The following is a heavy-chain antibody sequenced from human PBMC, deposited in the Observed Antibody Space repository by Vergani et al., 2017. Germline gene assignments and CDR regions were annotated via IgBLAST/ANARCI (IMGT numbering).Heavy chain of an antibody. CDR2: IIPILGIA. D-gene: IGHD3-22*01. Sequence: QVQLVQSGAEVKKPGSSVKVSCKASGGTFSSYTISWVRQAPGQGLEWMGRIIPILGIANYAQKFQGRVTITADKSTSTAYMELSSLRSEGTAVYYCARDAYYYDSSGYYSTPFDDWGQGTLVTVSS. CDR3: ARDAYYYDSSGYYSTPFDD. J-gene: IGHJ4*02. CDR1: GGTFSSYT. V-gene: IGHV1-69*08.